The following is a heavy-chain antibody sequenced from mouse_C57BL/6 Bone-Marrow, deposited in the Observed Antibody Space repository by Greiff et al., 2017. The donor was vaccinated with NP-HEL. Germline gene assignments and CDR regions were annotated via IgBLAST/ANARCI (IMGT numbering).Heavy chain of an antibody. J-gene: IGHJ1*03. CDR2: IHPNSGST. CDR1: GYTFTSYW. Sequence: QVHVKQPGAELVKPGASVKLSCKASGYTFTSYWMHWVKQRPGQGLEWIGMIHPNSGSTNYNEKFKSKATLTVDKSSSTAYMQLSSLTSEDSAVYYCARDYYGIYFDVWGTGTTVTVSS. D-gene: IGHD1-1*01. CDR3: ARDYYGIYFDV. V-gene: IGHV1-64*01.